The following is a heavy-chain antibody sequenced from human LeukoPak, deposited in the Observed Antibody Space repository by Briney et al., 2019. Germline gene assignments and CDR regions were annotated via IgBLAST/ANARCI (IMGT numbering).Heavy chain of an antibody. V-gene: IGHV3-66*01. CDR3: ATDGDRYYYDTSGPY. CDR1: GFTFSSYW. J-gene: IGHJ4*02. Sequence: GGSLRLSCAASGFTFSSYWMHWVRQAPGKGLVWVSVIYSGGNTYYADSVKGRFTISRDNSKNTVYLQMNSLRSEDTAVYYCATDGDRYYYDTSGPYWGQGTLFTVSS. D-gene: IGHD3-22*01. CDR2: IYSGGNT.